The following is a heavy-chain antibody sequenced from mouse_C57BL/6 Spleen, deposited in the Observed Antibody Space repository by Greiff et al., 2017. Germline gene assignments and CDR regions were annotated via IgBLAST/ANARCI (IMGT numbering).Heavy chain of an antibody. J-gene: IGHJ2*01. CDR2: ISGGGGNT. V-gene: IGHV5-9*01. CDR3: ARRTPYDYHFDY. CDR1: GFSFSSYT. Sequence: EVQLVESGGGLVKPGGSLKLSCAASGFSFSSYTMSWVRQTPEKRLEWVATISGGGGNTCYPDSVKGRFTISRDHAKNTLYLQMSSLRSEDSALYYCARRTPYDYHFDYWGQGTTLTVSS. D-gene: IGHD2-4*01.